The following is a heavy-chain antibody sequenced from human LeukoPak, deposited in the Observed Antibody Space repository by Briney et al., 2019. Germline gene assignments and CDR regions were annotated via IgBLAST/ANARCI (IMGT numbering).Heavy chain of an antibody. D-gene: IGHD6-13*01. Sequence: GGSLRLSCVGSGFTFTTYWMSWVRQAPGKGLEWVANIKQDGSEKYYVDSVKGRFTISRDNSKNTLSLQMNSLRAEDSALYYCAKDIWVAAGPGRWGQGTLVTVSS. CDR1: GFTFTTYW. CDR2: IKQDGSEK. CDR3: AKDIWVAAGPGR. V-gene: IGHV3-7*01. J-gene: IGHJ4*02.